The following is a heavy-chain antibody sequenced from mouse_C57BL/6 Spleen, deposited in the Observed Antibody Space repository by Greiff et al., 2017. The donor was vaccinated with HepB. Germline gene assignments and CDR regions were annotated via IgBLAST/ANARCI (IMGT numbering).Heavy chain of an antibody. CDR1: GFSFNTYA. CDR3: VRHLDWYFDV. Sequence: EVQLVESGGGLVQPKGSLKLSCAASGFSFNTYAMNWVRQAPGKGLEWVARIRSKSNNYATYYADSVKDRFTISRDDSESMLYLQMNNLKTEDTAMDYCVRHLDWYFDVWGTGTTVTVSS. J-gene: IGHJ1*03. CDR2: IRSKSNNYAT. V-gene: IGHV10-1*01.